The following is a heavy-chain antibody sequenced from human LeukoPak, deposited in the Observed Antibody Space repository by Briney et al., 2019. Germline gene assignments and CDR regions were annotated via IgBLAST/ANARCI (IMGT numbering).Heavy chain of an antibody. J-gene: IGHJ4*02. CDR1: GGSISDGGYY. CDR3: ARGGDRRGFDY. V-gene: IGHV4-31*03. CDR2: IYDSGTT. D-gene: IGHD1-14*01. Sequence: PSESPSLTCTVSGGSISDGGYYWSWIRQHPGKGLERIGYIYDSGTTYYSPALQSRVTISVDTSDNKFSLKLKSLTAADTAVYYCARGGDRRGFDYWGQGTLVTVSS.